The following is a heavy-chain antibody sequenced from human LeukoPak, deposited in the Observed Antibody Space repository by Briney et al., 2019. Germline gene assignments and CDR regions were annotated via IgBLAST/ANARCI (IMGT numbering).Heavy chain of an antibody. J-gene: IGHJ4*02. Sequence: ASVTVSCKASGYTFTSYGISWVRQAPGQGLEWMGWISAYNGNPNYAQKLQGRVTMTTDTSTSTAYMELTSLTSDDTAVYYCARSRWLPLVGEYWGQGTLVTVSS. D-gene: IGHD6-13*01. CDR3: ARSRWLPLVGEY. CDR2: ISAYNGNP. V-gene: IGHV1-18*01. CDR1: GYTFTSYG.